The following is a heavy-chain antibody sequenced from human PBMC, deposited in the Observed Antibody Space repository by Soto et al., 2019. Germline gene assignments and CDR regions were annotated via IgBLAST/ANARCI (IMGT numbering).Heavy chain of an antibody. V-gene: IGHV1-69*01. CDR2: IIPIFGTA. CDR1: GGTFSSYA. Sequence: QVQLVQSGAEVKKPGSSVKVSCKASGGTFSSYAISWVRQAPGQGLEWMGGIIPIFGTANYAQKFKGRVTITADETTGADYIELSSLRSEDTALYYCASALVVRGVQIYYCVYWGQGTLVTGSS. CDR3: ASALVVRGVQIYYCVY. D-gene: IGHD1-1*01. J-gene: IGHJ4*02.